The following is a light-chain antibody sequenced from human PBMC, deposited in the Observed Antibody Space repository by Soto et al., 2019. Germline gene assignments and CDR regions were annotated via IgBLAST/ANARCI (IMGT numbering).Light chain of an antibody. Sequence: DIVMTQSPLSLPVTPGEPASISCRSSQSLLHSNGYNYLDWYLQKPGQSPQLLIYLGSNRASGVPDRFSGSESGTDFTLQISRVEAEDVGVYYCMQALHTPLLTFGGGTKVEMK. V-gene: IGKV2-28*01. CDR3: MQALHTPLLT. J-gene: IGKJ4*01. CDR1: QSLLHSNGYNY. CDR2: LGS.